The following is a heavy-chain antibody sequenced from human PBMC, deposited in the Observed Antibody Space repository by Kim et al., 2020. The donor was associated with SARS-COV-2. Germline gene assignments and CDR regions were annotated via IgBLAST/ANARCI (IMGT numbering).Heavy chain of an antibody. D-gene: IGHD3-9*01. J-gene: IGHJ4*02. CDR1: GYTFTSYD. Sequence: ASVKVSCKASGYTFTSYDINWVRQATGQGLEWMGWMNPNSGNTGYAQKFQGRVTTTRNTSISTAYMELSSLRSEDTAVYYCARGILRYFDWLSSRLYYFDYWGQGTLVTVSS. CDR3: ARGILRYFDWLSSRLYYFDY. V-gene: IGHV1-8*01. CDR2: MNPNSGNT.